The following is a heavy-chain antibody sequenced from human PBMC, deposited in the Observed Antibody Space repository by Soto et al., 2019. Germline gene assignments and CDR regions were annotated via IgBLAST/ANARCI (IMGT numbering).Heavy chain of an antibody. CDR1: GASISSTSSGDW. Sequence: QVQLQESGPGLVKPSGTLSLTCTVSGASISSTSSGDWWSWVRQPPGKGLEWIGEIHHSGSTNYNPSLKXRXTXSXXKSKNQVSLRWSSVTAADTAVYYCAKMVGASLVDYWGQGTLVTGSS. V-gene: IGHV4-4*02. D-gene: IGHD1-26*01. J-gene: IGHJ4*02. CDR2: IHHSGST. CDR3: AKMVGASLVDY.